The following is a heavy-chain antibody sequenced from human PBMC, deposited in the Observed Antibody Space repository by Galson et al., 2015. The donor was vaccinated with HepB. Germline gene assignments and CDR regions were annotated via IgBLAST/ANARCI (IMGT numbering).Heavy chain of an antibody. D-gene: IGHD3-22*01. V-gene: IGHV3-7*03. CDR1: GFTFRSYW. CDR3: AREDYDSSGYYLYFYYYYGMDV. CDR2: IKQDGSEK. J-gene: IGHJ6*02. Sequence: SLRLSCAASGFTFRSYWMTWVRQAPGKGLEWVANIKQDGSEKYYVDSVKGRFTISRDNAKNSLYLPMNSLRAEDTAVYYCAREDYDSSGYYLYFYYYYGMDVWGQGTTVTVSS.